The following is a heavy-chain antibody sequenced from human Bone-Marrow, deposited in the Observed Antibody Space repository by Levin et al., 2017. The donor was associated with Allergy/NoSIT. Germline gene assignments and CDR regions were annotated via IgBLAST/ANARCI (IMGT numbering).Heavy chain of an antibody. V-gene: IGHV3-20*04. CDR1: GFTFDNYG. CDR3: ARGDSKLYWYFDV. CDR2: INWNGGVT. J-gene: IGHJ2*01. Sequence: PGESLKISCAVSGFTFDNYGMSWVRQAPGKGLEWVSGINWNGGVTEYADSLKGGVTISRDNAKNSLFLQLNSLSAEDTAVYYCARGDSKLYWYFDVWGRGTLVTVSS. D-gene: IGHD5-18*01.